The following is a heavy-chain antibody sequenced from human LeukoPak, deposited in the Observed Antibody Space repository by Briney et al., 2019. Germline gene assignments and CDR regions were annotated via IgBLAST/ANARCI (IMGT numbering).Heavy chain of an antibody. CDR2: ISGSGGST. CDR3: AKLPWRITMIVVERDAFDI. J-gene: IGHJ3*02. D-gene: IGHD3-22*01. V-gene: IGHV3-23*01. CDR1: GFTFSSYA. Sequence: GGSLRLSCAASGFTFSSYAMRWVRQAPGKGLEWVSAISGSGGSTYYADSVKGRFTISRDNSKNTLYLQMNSLRAEDTAVYYCAKLPWRITMIVVERDAFDIWGQGTMVTVSS.